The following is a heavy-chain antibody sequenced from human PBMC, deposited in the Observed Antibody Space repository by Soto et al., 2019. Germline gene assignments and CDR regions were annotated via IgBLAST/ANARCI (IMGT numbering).Heavy chain of an antibody. CDR3: ARVPRSAGYYLYYYYGMDV. J-gene: IGHJ6*02. D-gene: IGHD3-9*01. V-gene: IGHV4-34*01. CDR2: INHSGST. Sequence: SETLSLTCAVYGGSFSGYYWSWIRQPPGKGLEWIGEINHSGSTNYNPSLKSRVTISVDTSKNQFSLKLSSVTAADTAVYYCARVPRSAGYYLYYYYGMDVWGQGTTVTVS. CDR1: GGSFSGYY.